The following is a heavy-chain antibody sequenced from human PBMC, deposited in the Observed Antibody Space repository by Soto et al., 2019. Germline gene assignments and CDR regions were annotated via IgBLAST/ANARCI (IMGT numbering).Heavy chain of an antibody. CDR1: GYTFTYRY. Sequence: ASVKVSCKASGYTFTYRYLHWVRQAPGQALEWMGWITPFNGNTNSAQKFQGRVTITRDRSMSTAYMELSSLRSEDTAVYYCARDVSTMVRGVNPFDYWGQGTLVTVSS. CDR3: ARDVSTMVRGVNPFDY. D-gene: IGHD3-10*01. V-gene: IGHV1-45*02. J-gene: IGHJ4*02. CDR2: ITPFNGNT.